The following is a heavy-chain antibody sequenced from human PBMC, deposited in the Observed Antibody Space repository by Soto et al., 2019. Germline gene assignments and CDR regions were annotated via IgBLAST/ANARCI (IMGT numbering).Heavy chain of an antibody. V-gene: IGHV5-51*01. J-gene: IGHJ3*02. D-gene: IGHD2-15*01. CDR3: ARHSSCSGGSCYSHDAFDI. Sequence: GESLKISCKGSGYSFTSYWIGWVRQMPGKGLEWMGIIYPGDSDTRYSPSFQGQVTISADKSISTAYLQWSSLKASDTAMYYCARHSSCSGGSCYSHDAFDIWGQGTMVTVSS. CDR1: GYSFTSYW. CDR2: IYPGDSDT.